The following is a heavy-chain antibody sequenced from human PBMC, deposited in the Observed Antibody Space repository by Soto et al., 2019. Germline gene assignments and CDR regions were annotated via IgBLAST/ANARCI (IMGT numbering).Heavy chain of an antibody. J-gene: IGHJ6*02. CDR3: AREVVAVAGPWYYYGMDV. V-gene: IGHV3-48*02. Sequence: GGSLRLSCAASGFTFSSYSMNRVRQAPGKGLEWVSYISSSSSTIYYADSVKGRFTISRDNAKNSLYLQMNSLRDEDTAVYYCAREVVAVAGPWYYYGMDVWGQGTTVTVSS. CDR1: GFTFSSYS. D-gene: IGHD6-19*01. CDR2: ISSSSSTI.